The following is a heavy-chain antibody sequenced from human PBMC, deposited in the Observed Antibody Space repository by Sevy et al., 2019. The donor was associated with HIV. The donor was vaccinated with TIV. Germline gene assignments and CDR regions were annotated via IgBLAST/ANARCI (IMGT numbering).Heavy chain of an antibody. CDR2: IYYSGRT. D-gene: IGHD3-3*02. CDR3: ARTFPEYYYGVDV. J-gene: IGHJ6*02. Sequence: SETLSLTCTVSGDSISGYYWSWIRQPPGKGLEWIGYIYYSGRTDYSPSLKSRVTISEDTSKNQFSLKLSSVTAADTAMYYCARTFPEYYYGVDVWGQGTTVTVSS. V-gene: IGHV4-59*01. CDR1: GDSISGYY.